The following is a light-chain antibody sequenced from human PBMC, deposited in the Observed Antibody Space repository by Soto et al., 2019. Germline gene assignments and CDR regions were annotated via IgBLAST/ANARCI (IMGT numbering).Light chain of an antibody. J-gene: IGKJ1*01. CDR2: GAS. V-gene: IGKV3-20*01. CDR3: QQYISSPLT. Sequence: EIVLTQSPGTLSLSPGGRATLSCRASQSVSNNYLAWYQQKPGQAPRLVIYGASSRGTGIPDRFSASGSGTDFTLTISRLEPEDFAVYYCQQYISSPLTFGQGTKVDIK. CDR1: QSVSNNY.